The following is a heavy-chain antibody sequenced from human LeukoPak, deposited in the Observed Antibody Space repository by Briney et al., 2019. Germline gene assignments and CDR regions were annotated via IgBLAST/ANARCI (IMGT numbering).Heavy chain of an antibody. J-gene: IGHJ5*02. CDR2: ISGSGGST. CDR3: AKDTYDILTGYGGPNWFDP. V-gene: IGHV3-23*01. Sequence: PGGSLRLSCAASGFTFSSYAMSWVRQAPGKGLEWVSAISGSGGSTYYADSVKGRFTISRDNSKNTLYLQMNSLRAEDTAVYYCAKDTYDILTGYGGPNWFDPWGQGTLVTVSS. CDR1: GFTFSSYA. D-gene: IGHD3-9*01.